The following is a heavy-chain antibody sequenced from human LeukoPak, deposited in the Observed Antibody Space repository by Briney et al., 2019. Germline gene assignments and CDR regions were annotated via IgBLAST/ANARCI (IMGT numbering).Heavy chain of an antibody. CDR3: ARGPIINYYMDV. CDR1: GGTFSSYA. CDR2: IIPIFGTA. J-gene: IGHJ6*03. V-gene: IGHV1-69*05. Sequence: SVKVSCKASGGTFSSYAISWVRQAPGQGLEWMGGIIPIFGTANYAQKFQGRVTITTDESTSTAYMELSSMRSEDTAVYYCARGPIINYYMDVWGKGTTVTVSS.